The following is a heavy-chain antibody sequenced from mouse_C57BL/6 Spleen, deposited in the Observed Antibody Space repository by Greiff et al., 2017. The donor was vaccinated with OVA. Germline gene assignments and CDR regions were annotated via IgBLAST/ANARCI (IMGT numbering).Heavy chain of an antibody. D-gene: IGHD2-4*01. Sequence: EVQRVESEGGLVQPGSSMKLSCTASGFTFSDYYMAWVRQVPEKGLEWVANINYDGSSTYYLDSLKSRFIISRDNAKNILYLQMSSLKSEDTATYYCARDRYYDYDGGFYYAMDYWGQGTSVTVSS. CDR1: GFTFSDYY. J-gene: IGHJ4*01. V-gene: IGHV5-16*01. CDR3: ARDRYYDYDGGFYYAMDY. CDR2: INYDGSST.